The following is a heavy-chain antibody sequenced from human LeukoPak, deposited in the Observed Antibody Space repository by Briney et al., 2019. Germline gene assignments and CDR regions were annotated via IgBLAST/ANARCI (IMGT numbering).Heavy chain of an antibody. CDR3: ARGQGATVPQVGENWFDP. Sequence: SETLSLTRAVYIDSFSNYHWNWIRQTPAKGMEWIGEVNESGGTNISPSLRSRVILSVDTSKNQFSLKLISVTVADTAIYYCARGQGATVPQVGENWFDPWGQGTRVTVSS. D-gene: IGHD1-26*01. CDR2: VNESGGT. V-gene: IGHV4-34*01. J-gene: IGHJ5*02. CDR1: IDSFSNYH.